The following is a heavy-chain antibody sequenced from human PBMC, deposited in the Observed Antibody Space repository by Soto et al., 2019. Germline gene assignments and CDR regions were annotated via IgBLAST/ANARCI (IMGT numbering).Heavy chain of an antibody. CDR1: GFTFSSYA. D-gene: IGHD5-18*01. J-gene: IGHJ4*02. V-gene: IGHV3-23*01. CDR3: AKECTAMAYVAPFDY. Sequence: PGVSLGLSCAASGFTFSSYAMSWVRQAPGKGLEWVSAISGSGGSTYYADSVKGRFTISRDNSKNTLYLQMNSLRAEDTAVYYCAKECTAMAYVAPFDYWGQGTLVTVSS. CDR2: ISGSGGST.